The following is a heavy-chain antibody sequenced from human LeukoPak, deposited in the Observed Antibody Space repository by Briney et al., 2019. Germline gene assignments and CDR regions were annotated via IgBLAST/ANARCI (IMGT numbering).Heavy chain of an antibody. V-gene: IGHV3-33*01. Sequence: GGSLRLSCAASGFTFSSYGMHWVRQAPGKGLEWVAVIWYDGSNKYYADSVKGRFTISRDNSKNTLYLQMNSLRAEDTAVYYCAREARYCSSTSCLDYWGQGTLVTVSS. CDR1: GFTFSSYG. J-gene: IGHJ4*02. CDR2: IWYDGSNK. CDR3: AREARYCSSTSCLDY. D-gene: IGHD2-2*01.